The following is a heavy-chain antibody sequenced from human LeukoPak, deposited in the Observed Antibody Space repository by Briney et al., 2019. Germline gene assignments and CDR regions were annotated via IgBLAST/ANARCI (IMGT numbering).Heavy chain of an antibody. D-gene: IGHD6-19*01. CDR2: IWYDGSNK. CDR1: GFTFSSYG. Sequence: GGSLRLSCAASGFTFSSYGMHWVRQAPGKGLEWVAVIWYDGSNKYYADSVKGRFTISRDNSKNTLYLQMNSLRAEDTAVYYCARESAVAGTRAFDIWGQGTMVTVSS. V-gene: IGHV3-30*19. CDR3: ARESAVAGTRAFDI. J-gene: IGHJ3*02.